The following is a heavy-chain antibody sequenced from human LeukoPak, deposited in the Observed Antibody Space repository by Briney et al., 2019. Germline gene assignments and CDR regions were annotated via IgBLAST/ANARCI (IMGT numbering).Heavy chain of an antibody. V-gene: IGHV3-74*01. D-gene: IGHD2-8*02. CDR1: GFTFDDYA. CDR3: TRVQAGRSGLMDV. J-gene: IGHJ6*02. CDR2: IDPDGSTT. Sequence: GGSLRLSCAASGFTFDDYAMHWVRQAPGEGLVWVSRIDPDGSTTNYAESVKGRFTTSRDNAKNTMYLQMNSLRAEDTALYYCTRVQAGRSGLMDVWGRGTTVTVSS.